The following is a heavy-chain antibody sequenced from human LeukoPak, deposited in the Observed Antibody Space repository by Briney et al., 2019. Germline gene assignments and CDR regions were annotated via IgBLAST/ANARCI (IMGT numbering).Heavy chain of an antibody. J-gene: IGHJ5*02. Sequence: PGGSLRLSCAASGFTFSSYAMSWVRQAPGKGLEWVSAISGSGGSTYYADSVKGRFTISRDNSKNTLYLQMNSLRAEDTAVYYCAKGPRYCSSTSCSVVDPWGQGTLVTVSS. CDR2: ISGSGGST. V-gene: IGHV3-23*01. CDR3: AKGPRYCSSTSCSVVDP. D-gene: IGHD2-2*01. CDR1: GFTFSSYA.